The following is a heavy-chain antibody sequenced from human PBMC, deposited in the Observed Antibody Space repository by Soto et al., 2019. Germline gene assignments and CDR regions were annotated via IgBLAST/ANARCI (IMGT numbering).Heavy chain of an antibody. D-gene: IGHD1-26*01. CDR1: GGSISSGGYY. CDR3: ARAHGRWAETWHFDY. Sequence: PSETLSLTCTVSGGSISSGGYYWSWIRQPPGKGLEWIGYIYYSGSTNYNPSLKSRVTISVDTSKNQFSLKLSSVTAADTAVYYCARAHGRWAETWHFDYWGQGTLVTVSS. J-gene: IGHJ4*02. V-gene: IGHV4-61*08. CDR2: IYYSGST.